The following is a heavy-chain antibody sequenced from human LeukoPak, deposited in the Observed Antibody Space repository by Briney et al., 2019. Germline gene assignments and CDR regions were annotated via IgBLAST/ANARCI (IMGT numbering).Heavy chain of an antibody. CDR2: IKQDGSEK. D-gene: IGHD6-19*01. J-gene: IGHJ4*02. CDR1: GFTFSSYW. V-gene: IGHV3-7*01. CDR3: AREGLLGSSGWYGGLRYYFNY. Sequence: PGGSLRLSCGASGFTFSSYWMSWVRQAPGKGLEWVANIKQDGSEKYYVDSVKGRFTISRDNAKNSLYLQMNSLRAEDTAVYYCAREGLLGSSGWYGGLRYYFNYWGQGTLVTVSS.